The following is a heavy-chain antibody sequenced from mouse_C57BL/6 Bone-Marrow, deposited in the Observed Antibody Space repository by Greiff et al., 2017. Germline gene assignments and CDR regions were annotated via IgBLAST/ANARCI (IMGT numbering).Heavy chain of an antibody. CDR2: ISGGGGNT. V-gene: IGHV5-9*01. CDR1: GFTFSSYT. CDR3: SRQVTTVLATKYFDV. Sequence: ASGGGLVKPGGSLKLSCAASGFTFSSYTMSWVRQTPEKRLQWVAAISGGGGNTYYPDSVKGRFTISRDNDKNILYLQMSSLRSEDTALYYCSRQVTTVLATKYFDVWGTGTTVTVSS. J-gene: IGHJ1*03. D-gene: IGHD1-1*01.